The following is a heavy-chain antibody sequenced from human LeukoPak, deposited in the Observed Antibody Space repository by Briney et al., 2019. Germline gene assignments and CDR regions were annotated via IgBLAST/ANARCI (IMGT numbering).Heavy chain of an antibody. D-gene: IGHD3-3*01. Sequence: ASVKVSCKASGGTFSSYAISWVRQAPGQGLEWMGGIIPIFGTANYAQKFQGRVTITTDESTSTAYMELGSLRSEDTAVYCCASGGRDYDFWSGYNGAFDIWGQGTMVTVSS. J-gene: IGHJ3*02. CDR2: IIPIFGTA. CDR1: GGTFSSYA. V-gene: IGHV1-69*05. CDR3: ASGGRDYDFWSGYNGAFDI.